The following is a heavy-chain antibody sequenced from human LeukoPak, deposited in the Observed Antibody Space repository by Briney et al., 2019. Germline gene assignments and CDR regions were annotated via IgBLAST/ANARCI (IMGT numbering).Heavy chain of an antibody. CDR3: TRPRDCSSTSCANYYYYAMDV. Sequence: GGSLRLSCAASGFTFSGSAMHWARQASGKGLGWVGRIRTKPNSYATAYAASVQGRFTISRDDSRNTAYLQMDSLKTEDTAVYYCTRPRDCSSTSCANYYYYAMDVWGQGTTVTVSS. CDR1: GFTFSGSA. CDR2: IRTKPNSYAT. V-gene: IGHV3-73*01. D-gene: IGHD2-2*01. J-gene: IGHJ6*02.